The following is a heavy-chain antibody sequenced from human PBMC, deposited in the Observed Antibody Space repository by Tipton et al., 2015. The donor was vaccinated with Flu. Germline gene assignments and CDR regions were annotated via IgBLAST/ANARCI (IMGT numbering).Heavy chain of an antibody. D-gene: IGHD3-16*01. CDR1: GFAFYSYA. Sequence: SLRLSCAASGFAFYSYAMSWVRQAPGKGLEWVSLLSSGGDTVYYADAAKGRFTISRDSSKNTLYLQMNSLRAEDTALYFCAKSPGYGDVFDSWGQGTLVTVSS. V-gene: IGHV3-23*01. CDR3: AKSPGYGDVFDS. J-gene: IGHJ4*02. CDR2: LSSGGDTV.